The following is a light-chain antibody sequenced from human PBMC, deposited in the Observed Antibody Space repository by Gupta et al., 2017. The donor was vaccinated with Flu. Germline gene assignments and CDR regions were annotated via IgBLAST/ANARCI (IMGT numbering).Light chain of an antibody. Sequence: DIQMNQSPSSLSASVGDRVAITCLASQTITSHLIWYQQKPGNAPKLLIYTASTLQNDVPSRFNGSGSGTDFTLTISSLESADVGTYYCQQSYSTPYTFGQGT. CDR1: QTITSH. J-gene: IGKJ2*01. V-gene: IGKV1-39*01. CDR3: QQSYSTPYT. CDR2: TAS.